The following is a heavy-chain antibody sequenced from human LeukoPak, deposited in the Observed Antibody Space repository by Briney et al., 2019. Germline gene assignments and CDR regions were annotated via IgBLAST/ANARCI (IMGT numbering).Heavy chain of an antibody. CDR2: IYYSGST. D-gene: IGHD2-2*01. V-gene: IGHV4-31*03. Sequence: PSETLSLTCTVSGGSISSGGYYWSWIRQHPGKGLEWIGYIYYSGSTYYNPSLKSRVTISVDTSKNQFSLKLSSVTAADMAVYYCARAPTVVVPAAKGDWFDPWGQGTLVTVSS. CDR1: GGSISSGGYY. CDR3: ARAPTVVVPAAKGDWFDP. J-gene: IGHJ5*02.